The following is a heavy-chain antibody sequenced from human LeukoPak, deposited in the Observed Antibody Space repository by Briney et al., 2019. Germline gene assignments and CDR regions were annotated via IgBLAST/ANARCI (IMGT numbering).Heavy chain of an antibody. CDR1: GFTFNSYS. J-gene: IGHJ4*02. CDR2: ISKSSSDI. CDR3: ATDLYYGFWSGRFDY. D-gene: IGHD3-3*01. Sequence: GGSLRLSCVASGFTFNSYSMNWVRQAPGKGLEWLSYISKSSSDIYYTDSVKGRFTISRDNAKNTLYLQMNSLRAEDTAVYYCATDLYYGFWSGRFDYWGQGTLVTVSS. V-gene: IGHV3-21*05.